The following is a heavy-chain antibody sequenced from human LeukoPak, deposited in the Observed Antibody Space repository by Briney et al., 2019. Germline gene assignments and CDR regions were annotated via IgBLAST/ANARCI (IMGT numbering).Heavy chain of an antibody. J-gene: IGHJ4*02. CDR3: AKRGLGSSSGAYYFDY. CDR2: ISASGGST. CDR1: GLTFSTYA. D-gene: IGHD6-6*01. Sequence: PGGSLRLSCAASGLTFSTYAMSWVRQAPGKGLEWVSAISASGGSTYYADSVKGRFTISRDNSKNTLYLQMNSLRAEDTAVYYCAKRGLGSSSGAYYFDYWGQGTLVTVSS. V-gene: IGHV3-23*01.